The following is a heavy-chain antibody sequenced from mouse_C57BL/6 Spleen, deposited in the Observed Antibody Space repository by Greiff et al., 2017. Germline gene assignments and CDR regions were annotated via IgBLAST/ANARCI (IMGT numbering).Heavy chain of an antibody. Sequence: EVMLVESEGGLVQPGSSMKLSCTASGFTSSDYYMAWVRQVPEKGLEWVANINYDGSSTYYLDSLKSRFIISRDNAKNILYLQMSSLKSEDTATYYCAREGEGYWYFDVWGTGTTVTVSS. J-gene: IGHJ1*03. CDR2: INYDGSST. V-gene: IGHV5-16*01. CDR3: AREGEGYWYFDV. CDR1: GFTSSDYY.